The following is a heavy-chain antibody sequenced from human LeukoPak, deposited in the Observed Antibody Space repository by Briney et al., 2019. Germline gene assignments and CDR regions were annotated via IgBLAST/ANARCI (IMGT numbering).Heavy chain of an antibody. CDR1: GFTFSDYY. D-gene: IGHD2-2*01. V-gene: IGHV3-11*06. CDR2: ISSSSSYT. J-gene: IGHJ4*02. CDR3: ARDGDRGRYCSSTSCYPTYFDY. Sequence: PGGSLRLSCAASGFTFSDYYMSWIRQAPGKGLEWVSYISSSSSYTNYADSVKGRFTISRDNAKNSLYLQMNSLRAEDTAVYYCARDGDRGRYCSSTSCYPTYFDYWGQGTLVTVSS.